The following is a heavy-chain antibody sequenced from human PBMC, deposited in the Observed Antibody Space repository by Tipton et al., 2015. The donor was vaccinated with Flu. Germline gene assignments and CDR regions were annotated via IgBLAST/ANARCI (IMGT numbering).Heavy chain of an antibody. CDR1: GYSFSNYW. J-gene: IGHJ4*02. D-gene: IGHD2-2*02. V-gene: IGHV5-51*01. CDR3: ARLYCYSTTCYTGIDY. Sequence: VQLVQSGAEVKKPGESLKISCKGSGYSFSNYWIGWVRQMPGKGLEWMGIIYPGNSDTRYSPSLQGQVIISADKAISTAYLQWSSLKAPDTAIYYCARLYCYSTTCYTGIDYWGQGTLLTVSS. CDR2: IYPGNSDT.